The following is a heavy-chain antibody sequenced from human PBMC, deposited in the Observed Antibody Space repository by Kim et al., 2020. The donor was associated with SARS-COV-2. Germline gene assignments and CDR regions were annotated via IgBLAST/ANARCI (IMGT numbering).Heavy chain of an antibody. CDR2: T. CDR3: ARDQGRRGYFDY. D-gene: IGHD2-15*01. V-gene: IGHV4-59*01. J-gene: IGHJ4*02. Sequence: TDPTPSLKSRVTILLDPSKNQFSLKLRSVTAADTAVYYCARDQGRRGYFDYWGQGTLVAVSS.